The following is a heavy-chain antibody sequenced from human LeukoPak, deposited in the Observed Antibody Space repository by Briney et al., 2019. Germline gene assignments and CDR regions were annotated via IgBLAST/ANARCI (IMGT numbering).Heavy chain of an antibody. CDR1: GGSISSYY. CDR2: IYYSGST. V-gene: IGHV4-59*12. CDR3: ARAIAAAGTPFDY. J-gene: IGHJ4*02. D-gene: IGHD6-13*01. Sequence: PSETLSLTCTVSGGSISSYYWSWIRQPPGKGLEWIGYIYYSGSTYYNPSLKSRITISVDTSKNQFSLKLSSVTAADTAVYYCARAIAAAGTPFDYWGQGTLVTVSS.